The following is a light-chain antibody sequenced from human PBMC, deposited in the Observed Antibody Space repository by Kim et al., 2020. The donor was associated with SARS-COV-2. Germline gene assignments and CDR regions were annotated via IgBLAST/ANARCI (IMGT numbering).Light chain of an antibody. V-gene: IGLV3-21*01. CDR3: QVWDSISYQPV. CDR1: NIKSKS. Sequence: SYELTQPPSVSVALGKTAKISCGGNNIKSKSVHWYQQKPGQAPALVSYFDNDRPSAIPKRFCGSYSGNTATLTISRVEAGDEAEYGCQVWDSISYQPVF. J-gene: IGLJ3*02. CDR2: FDN.